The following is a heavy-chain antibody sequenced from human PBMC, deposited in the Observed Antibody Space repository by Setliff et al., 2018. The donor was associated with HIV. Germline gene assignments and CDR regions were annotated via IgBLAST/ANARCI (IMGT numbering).Heavy chain of an antibody. CDR3: ARDEQWLVRVGAFDI. CDR1: GGTFSSYA. CDR2: IIPILGIA. V-gene: IGHV1-69*10. Sequence: ASVKVSCKASGGTFSSYAISWVRQAPGQGLEWMGGIIPILGIANYAQKFQGRVTITADKSASTAYMELSSLRSEDTAVYYCARDEQWLVRVGAFDIWGQGTMVTVSS. D-gene: IGHD6-19*01. J-gene: IGHJ3*02.